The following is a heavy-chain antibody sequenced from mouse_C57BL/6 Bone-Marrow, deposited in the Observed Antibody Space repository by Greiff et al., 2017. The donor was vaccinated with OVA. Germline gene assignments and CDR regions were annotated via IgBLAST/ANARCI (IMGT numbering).Heavy chain of an antibody. V-gene: IGHV1-7*01. D-gene: IGHD1-1*01. CDR3: AGSLLLRPSSYWYFDV. Sequence: QVHVKQSGAELAKPGASVKLSCKASGYTFTSYWMHWVKQRPGQGLEWIGYINPSSGYTKYNQKFKDKATLTADKSSSTAYMQLSSLTYEDSAVXYCAGSLLLRPSSYWYFDVWGKGTTVTVSS. CDR2: INPSSGYT. CDR1: GYTFTSYW. J-gene: IGHJ1*03.